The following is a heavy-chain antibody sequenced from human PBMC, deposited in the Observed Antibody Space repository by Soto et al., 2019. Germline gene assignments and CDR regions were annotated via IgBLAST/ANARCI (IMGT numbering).Heavy chain of an antibody. J-gene: IGHJ4*02. CDR2: ISAYNCNT. V-gene: IGHV1-18*01. CDR1: GYSFTSYG. Sequence: ASVKVFCKASGYSFTSYGVSWVRHSPGQGLEWMGWISAYNCNTNYAQKLQGRVTMTTDTSTSTAYMELRSLRFYDTAVYYCARVDIVAAYFDYWGQGTLVTVSS. D-gene: IGHD5-12*01. CDR3: ARVDIVAAYFDY.